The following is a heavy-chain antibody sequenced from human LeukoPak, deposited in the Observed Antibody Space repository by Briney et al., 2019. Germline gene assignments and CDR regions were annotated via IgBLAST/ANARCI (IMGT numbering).Heavy chain of an antibody. CDR2: IYYSGST. CDR1: GGSISSSSYY. CDR3: ARSRRSWSTFDY. Sequence: SETLSLTCTVSGGSISSSSYYWGWIRQPPGKGLEWIGSIYYSGSTYYNPSLKSRVTISVDTSKNQFSLKLTSVTATDTAVYYCARSRRSWSTFDYWGQGTLVTVSS. V-gene: IGHV4-39*07. D-gene: IGHD6-13*01. J-gene: IGHJ4*02.